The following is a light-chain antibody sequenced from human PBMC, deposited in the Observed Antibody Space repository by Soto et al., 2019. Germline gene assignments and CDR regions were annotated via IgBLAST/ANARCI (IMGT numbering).Light chain of an antibody. Sequence: EIVMTQSPATLSVSPGERATLSCRASQSVTKLAWYQQKPGQAPRLLIYGVSTSATGTPARFSGSGSGTDFTLTISSLQSEDFAVYYCQQYNNWPPVAFGGGTKVEIK. J-gene: IGKJ4*01. CDR3: QQYNNWPPVA. CDR2: GVS. CDR1: QSVTK. V-gene: IGKV3D-15*01.